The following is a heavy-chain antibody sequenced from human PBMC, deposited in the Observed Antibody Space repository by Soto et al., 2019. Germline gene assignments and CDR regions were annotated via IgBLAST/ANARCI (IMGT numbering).Heavy chain of an antibody. J-gene: IGHJ5*02. D-gene: IGHD3-10*02. CDR1: GYTFTSYN. Sequence: QVQLVQSGAEVKKPGASVKVSCKASGYTFTSYNIHWVRQAPGQGLEWVGMINPRGFFTTYAQKFRGRDTMTGDTYTRVVDRELTNLRSVDTAVYYCASAEGLFWERFWFDPWGQGTLVSVSS. V-gene: IGHV1-46*01. CDR3: ASAEGLFWERFWFDP. CDR2: INPRGFFT.